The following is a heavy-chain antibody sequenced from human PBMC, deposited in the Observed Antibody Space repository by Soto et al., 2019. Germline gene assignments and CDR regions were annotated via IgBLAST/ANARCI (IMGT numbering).Heavy chain of an antibody. CDR2: INPNSGGT. Sequence: ASVKVSCKASGYTFTGYYMHWVRQAPGQGLEWMGWINPNSGGTNYAQKFQGWVTMTRDTSISTAYMGLSRLRSDDTAVYYCARGHNLPWCGELSYYGMXVWGQGTTVTVSS. V-gene: IGHV1-2*04. CDR3: ARGHNLPWCGELSYYGMXV. CDR1: GYTFTGYY. D-gene: IGHD3-10*01. J-gene: IGHJ6*02.